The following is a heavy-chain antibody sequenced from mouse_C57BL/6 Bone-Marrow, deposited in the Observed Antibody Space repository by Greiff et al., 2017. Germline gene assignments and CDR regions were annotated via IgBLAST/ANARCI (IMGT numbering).Heavy chain of an antibody. Sequence: VQLQQSGPGLVQPSQSLSITCTVSGFSLTSYGVHWVRQSPGKGLEWLGVIWSGGSTDYNAAFISRLSISKDNSKSQVFFKMNSLQADDTAIYYCARNLVNYYGSSSCAYWGQGTLVTVSA. CDR2: IWSGGST. CDR1: GFSLTSYG. J-gene: IGHJ3*01. D-gene: IGHD1-1*01. CDR3: ARNLVNYYGSSSCAY. V-gene: IGHV2-2*01.